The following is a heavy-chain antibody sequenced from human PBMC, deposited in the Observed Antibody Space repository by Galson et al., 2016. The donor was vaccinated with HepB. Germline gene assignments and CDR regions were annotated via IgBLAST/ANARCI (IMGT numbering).Heavy chain of an antibody. CDR1: GASISGNY. V-gene: IGHV4-59*01. CDR2: IYYSGRN. D-gene: IGHD6-19*01. J-gene: IGHJ6*02. CDR3: ARDDSGGWYGFHYGMDV. Sequence: ETMSPTCTVSGASISGNYLSWLRQPPGKGLEWIGYIYYSGRNNYNPSLKSRVTISVDTSKNQFSLKLSSVTAADTAVYYCARDDSGGWYGFHYGMDVWGQGTTVTVSS.